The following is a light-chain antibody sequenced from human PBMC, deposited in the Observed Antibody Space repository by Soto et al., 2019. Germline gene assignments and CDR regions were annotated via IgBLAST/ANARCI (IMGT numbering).Light chain of an antibody. CDR1: ESISRH. V-gene: IGKV1-39*01. Sequence: IQMTQSPSSLSASVGDRVTITCRASESISRHLNWYQQKPGKAPKLLIYAASSLQNGVPSRFRGGGSGTDFTLIISNLQPEDFATYYCQQSYTTLSITFGQGTRLEIK. CDR2: AAS. J-gene: IGKJ5*01. CDR3: QQSYTTLSIT.